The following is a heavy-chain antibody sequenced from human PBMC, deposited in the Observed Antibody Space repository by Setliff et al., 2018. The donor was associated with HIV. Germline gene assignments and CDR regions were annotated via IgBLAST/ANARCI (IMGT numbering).Heavy chain of an antibody. CDR3: ARDSGGVVIKGAYYYYMDV. CDR1: GYTFTSYG. CDR2: ISAYNGDT. D-gene: IGHD3-3*01. V-gene: IGHV1-18*01. J-gene: IGHJ6*03. Sequence: GSSVKVSCKASGYTFTSYGISWVRQAPGQGLEWMGWISAYNGDTNYAQKFQGRVTITTDTSTSTAYMELRSLRSDDTAAYYCARDSGGVVIKGAYYYYMDVWGKGTTVTVSS.